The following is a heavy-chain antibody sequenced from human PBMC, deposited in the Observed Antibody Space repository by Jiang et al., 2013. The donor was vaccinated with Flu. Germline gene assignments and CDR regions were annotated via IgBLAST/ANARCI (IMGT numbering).Heavy chain of an antibody. D-gene: IGHD1-1*01. CDR1: FTFSDYY. CDR2: ITSRGDFT. Sequence: FTFSDYYMSWIRQAPGRGLEWISYITSRGDFTNYADSVKGRFTISRDNTMNSLYPQMDSLRDEDTAVYFCARELGRPDFWGQGTLVTVSS. V-gene: IGHV3-11*06. J-gene: IGHJ4*02. CDR3: ARELGRPDF.